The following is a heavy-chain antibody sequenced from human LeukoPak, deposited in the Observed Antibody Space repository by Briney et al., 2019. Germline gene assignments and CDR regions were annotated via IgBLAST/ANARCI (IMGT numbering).Heavy chain of an antibody. Sequence: SETLSLTCTVSGGSISSYYWSWIRQPAGKGLEWIGHIYSSGSTNYNPSLKSRITMSVDASKNHFSLKLSSVTAADTAVYYCASLNPAQDAFNIWGQGTMVTVSS. J-gene: IGHJ3*02. CDR3: ASLNPAQDAFNI. CDR1: GGSISSYY. CDR2: IYSSGST. V-gene: IGHV4-4*07.